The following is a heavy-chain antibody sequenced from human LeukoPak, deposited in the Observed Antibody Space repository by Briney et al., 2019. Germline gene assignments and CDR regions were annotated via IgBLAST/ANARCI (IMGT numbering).Heavy chain of an antibody. CDR3: ARDLPRRATPPQGDY. J-gene: IGHJ4*02. CDR2: ISAYNGNT. D-gene: IGHD2-15*01. V-gene: IGHV1-18*01. Sequence: ASVKVSCKASGYTFTSYGISWVRQAPGQGLEWMGWISAYNGNTNYAQKLQGRVTMTTDTSTSTAYMELRSLRSDDTAVYYCARDLPRRATPPQGDYWGQGTLVTVSS. CDR1: GYTFTSYG.